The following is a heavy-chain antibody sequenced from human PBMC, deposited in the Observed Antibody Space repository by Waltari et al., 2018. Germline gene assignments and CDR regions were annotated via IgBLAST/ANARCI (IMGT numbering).Heavy chain of an antibody. Sequence: QVQLVQSGAEVKKPGSSVKVSCQASGGTFSSYAISWVRPAPGQGLEWMGGIIPIFGTANYAQKFQGRVTITADESTSTAYMELSSLRSEDTAVYYCARDMTVYYDSSGYYHFDYWGQGTLVTVSS. J-gene: IGHJ4*02. CDR2: IIPIFGTA. D-gene: IGHD3-22*01. CDR3: ARDMTVYYDSSGYYHFDY. V-gene: IGHV1-69*12. CDR1: GGTFSSYA.